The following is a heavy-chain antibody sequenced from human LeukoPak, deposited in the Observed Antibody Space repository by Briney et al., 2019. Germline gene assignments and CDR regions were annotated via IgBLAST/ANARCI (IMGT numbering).Heavy chain of an antibody. CDR1: GFTFSSYT. V-gene: IGHV3-23*01. J-gene: IGHJ4*02. Sequence: PGGSLRLSCAASGFTFSSYTMNWVRQAPGKGLEWVSAISGSGGSTYYADSVKGRFTISRDNSKNTLYLQMNSLRAEATAVYYFAKVKWDSSASYQYYFDYWGEGTLVTDS. CDR2: ISGSGGST. CDR3: AKVKWDSSASYQYYFDY. D-gene: IGHD3-22*01.